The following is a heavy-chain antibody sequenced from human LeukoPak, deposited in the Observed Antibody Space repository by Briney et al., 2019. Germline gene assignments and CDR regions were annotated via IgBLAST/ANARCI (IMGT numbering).Heavy chain of an antibody. D-gene: IGHD2/OR15-2a*01. Sequence: GGSLRLSCAASGFTFRDYWMHWVRQAPGKGLVWVSRISTDGTSTDYADSVKGRFTISRDNAKNTLFLQMNSLRSEDTAVYYCAILDPIRNWGQGTLVTVSS. CDR1: GFTFRDYW. CDR2: ISTDGTST. J-gene: IGHJ4*02. V-gene: IGHV3-74*01. CDR3: AILDPIRN.